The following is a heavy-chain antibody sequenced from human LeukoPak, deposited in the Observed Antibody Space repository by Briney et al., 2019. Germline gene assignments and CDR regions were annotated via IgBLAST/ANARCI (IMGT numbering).Heavy chain of an antibody. V-gene: IGHV6-1*01. CDR3: AREVEQWLAPSFDY. J-gene: IGHJ4*02. Sequence: SQTLSLTCAISGDSVSRNTAGWNWIRQSPSRGLEWLGRTYYRSKWYNDYAVSVKSRITINPDTSKNQFSLQLNSVTPEDTAVYYCAREVEQWLAPSFDYWGQGTLVTVSS. D-gene: IGHD6-19*01. CDR2: TYYRSKWYN. CDR1: GDSVSRNTAG.